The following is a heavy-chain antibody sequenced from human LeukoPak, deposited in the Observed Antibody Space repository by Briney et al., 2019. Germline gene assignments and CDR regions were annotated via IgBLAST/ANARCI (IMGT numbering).Heavy chain of an antibody. V-gene: IGHV3-74*01. CDR3: ARVGYIVVVPAAIPYTDV. Sequence: GGSLRLSCAASGFTFSSYWMHWVRQAPGKGLVWVSRINSDGSSTSYADSVKGRFTISRDNAKNTLYLQMNSLRAEDTAVYYCARVGYIVVVPAAIPYTDVWGKGTTVTISS. D-gene: IGHD2-2*02. CDR2: INSDGSST. CDR1: GFTFSSYW. J-gene: IGHJ6*03.